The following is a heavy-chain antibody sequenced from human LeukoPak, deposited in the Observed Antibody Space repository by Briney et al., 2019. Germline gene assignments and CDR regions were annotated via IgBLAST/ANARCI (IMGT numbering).Heavy chain of an antibody. CDR1: GFTFSSYS. Sequence: GGSLRLSCAASGFTFSSYSMNWFRQAPGKGLEWVSSISSSSSYIYYADSVKGRFTISRDNAKNSLYLQMNSLRAEDTAVYYCARDFNADYYDSSGYYYAWGQGTLVTVSS. D-gene: IGHD3-22*01. CDR3: ARDFNADYYDSSGYYYA. V-gene: IGHV3-21*01. J-gene: IGHJ5*02. CDR2: ISSSSSYI.